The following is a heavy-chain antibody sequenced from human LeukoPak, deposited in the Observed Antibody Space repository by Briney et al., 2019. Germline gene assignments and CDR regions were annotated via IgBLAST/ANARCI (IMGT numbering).Heavy chain of an antibody. Sequence: GSLRLSCAASGFTLSSYAMSWVRQGPGKGLEWVANIKQDGSEKYYVDSVKGRFTISRDNAKNSLYLQMNSLRAEDTAVYYCARDIGYIAAAAWFDPWGQGTLVTVSS. CDR3: ARDIGYIAAAAWFDP. J-gene: IGHJ5*02. CDR2: IKQDGSEK. D-gene: IGHD6-13*01. CDR1: GFTLSSYA. V-gene: IGHV3-7*01.